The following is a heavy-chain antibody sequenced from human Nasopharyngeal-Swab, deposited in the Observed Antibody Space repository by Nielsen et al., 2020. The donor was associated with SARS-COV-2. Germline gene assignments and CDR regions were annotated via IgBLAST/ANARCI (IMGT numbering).Heavy chain of an antibody. V-gene: IGHV4-39*01. CDR2: IYYSGST. D-gene: IGHD6-19*01. Sequence: CIRQPPGKGLEWIGSIYYSGSTYYNPSLKSRVNISVDTSQNQFSLKLSSVTAADKDVYYCATERAIAVAGTFGARFDYWGQGTLVTVSS. CDR3: ATERAIAVAGTFGARFDY. J-gene: IGHJ4*02.